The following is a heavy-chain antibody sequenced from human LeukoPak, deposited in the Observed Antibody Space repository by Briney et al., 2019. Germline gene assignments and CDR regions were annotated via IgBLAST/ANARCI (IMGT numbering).Heavy chain of an antibody. V-gene: IGHV3-33*01. J-gene: IGHJ3*02. CDR1: GFTFSSYG. CDR3: ARDGFSLHAFDI. CDR2: IWYDGSNE. Sequence: EGSLRLSCAASGFTFSSYGMHWVRQAPGKGLEWVALIWYDGSNEDYVDSVKGRFTISRDNSKNTLYLQIDSLRAEDTAVYYCARDGFSLHAFDIWGQGTMVTVST. D-gene: IGHD2-2*01.